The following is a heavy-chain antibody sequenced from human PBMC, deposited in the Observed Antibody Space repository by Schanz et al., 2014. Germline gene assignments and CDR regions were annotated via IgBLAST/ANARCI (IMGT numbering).Heavy chain of an antibody. J-gene: IGHJ4*02. Sequence: QVQLVESGGGLVKPGGSLRLSCAASGFTFSDYYMSWIRQAPGKGLEWVSYISGSATTIYYADSVKGRFTISRDNAKNSLYLQMHSLRPEDTAVYYCARRYSGRYCFDYWGQGTLVAVSS. CDR3: ARRYSGRYCFDY. V-gene: IGHV3-11*04. CDR1: GFTFSDYY. CDR2: ISGSATTI. D-gene: IGHD1-26*01.